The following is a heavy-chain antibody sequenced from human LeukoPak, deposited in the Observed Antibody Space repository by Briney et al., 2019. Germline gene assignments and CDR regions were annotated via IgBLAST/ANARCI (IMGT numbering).Heavy chain of an antibody. Sequence: GASVKVSCKASGYTFTSYYMHWVRQAPGQGLEWMGIINPSGGSTSYAQKFQGRVTMTRDTSTSTVYMELSSLRSEDTAVYYCARDDGITGTMGLGDYWGQGTLVTVSS. J-gene: IGHJ4*02. CDR1: GYTFTSYY. D-gene: IGHD1-7*01. V-gene: IGHV1-46*01. CDR3: ARDDGITGTMGLGDY. CDR2: INPSGGST.